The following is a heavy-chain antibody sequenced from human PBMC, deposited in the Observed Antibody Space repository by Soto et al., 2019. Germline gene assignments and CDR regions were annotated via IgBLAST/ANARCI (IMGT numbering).Heavy chain of an antibody. CDR1: GFTFSSYR. CDR2: ISSSSSYI. CDR3: ARDLIGVSDH. Sequence: XGSLRLTCAASGFTFSSYRMNWVRQAPGKGLEWVSSISSSSSYIYYADSVKGRFTISRDNAKNSLYLQMNSLRAEDTAVYYCARDLIGVSDHWGQGTLVTVSS. V-gene: IGHV3-21*01. D-gene: IGHD3-3*01. J-gene: IGHJ4*02.